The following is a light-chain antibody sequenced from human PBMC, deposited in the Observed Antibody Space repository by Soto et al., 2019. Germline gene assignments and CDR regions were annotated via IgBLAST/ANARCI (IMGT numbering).Light chain of an antibody. J-gene: IGKJ1*01. Sequence: GDRVTITCRASQSISGWLAWYQQKPGKAPKLLIYKASSLHSGVPSRFSGSGSGTEFTLTISSLQPDDFATYYCQQYSGFSRTFGQGTKVDIK. V-gene: IGKV1-5*03. CDR1: QSISGW. CDR3: QQYSGFSRT. CDR2: KAS.